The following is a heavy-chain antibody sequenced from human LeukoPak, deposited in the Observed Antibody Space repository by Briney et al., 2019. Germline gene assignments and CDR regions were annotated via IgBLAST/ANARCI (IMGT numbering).Heavy chain of an antibody. D-gene: IGHD2-21*02. CDR3: ARGRKRNCGGDCYPPLGY. CDR2: TDPIGGST. CDR1: GYTFTNYY. V-gene: IGHV1-46*01. Sequence: GASVKVSCRASGYTFTNYYIHWVRQAPGQGLEWMGITDPIGGSTNYAQKFQGRVTMTRDTSTSTAYMELSSLRSEDTAVYYCARGRKRNCGGDCYPPLGYWGQGTLVTVSS. J-gene: IGHJ4*02.